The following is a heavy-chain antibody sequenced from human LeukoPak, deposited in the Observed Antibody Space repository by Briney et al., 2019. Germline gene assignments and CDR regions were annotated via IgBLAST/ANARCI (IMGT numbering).Heavy chain of an antibody. CDR3: LKDVDYWHSGSYLGYFDF. J-gene: IGHJ4*02. D-gene: IGHD3-10*01. V-gene: IGHV3-64D*06. CDR1: GFPFNGHG. Sequence: GGSLRLSCLPSGFPFNGHGMHWVRQTPGRGVHYLSGIRGDGDNQYYKDSARETVTISRDNFKNTLYLETDNLRPEDAAVYYCLKDVDYWHSGSYLGYFDFWGQGILVTVSS. CDR2: IRGDGDNQ.